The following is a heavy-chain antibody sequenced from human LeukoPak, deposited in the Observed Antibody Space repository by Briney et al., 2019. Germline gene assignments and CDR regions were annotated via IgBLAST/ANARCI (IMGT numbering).Heavy chain of an antibody. D-gene: IGHD1-14*01. CDR2: IIPIFGTA. CDR1: RGAFRGYA. J-gene: IGHJ5*02. V-gene: IGHV1-69*06. CDR3: ASTCRNQNWFDP. Sequence: PSVKVSCKASRGAFRGYAIRSVRQAPGQGLERMGGIIPIFGTANYAQKFQGRVTITADKSTSTAYMELSSLRSEDTAVYYCASTCRNQNWFDPWGQGTLVTVSS.